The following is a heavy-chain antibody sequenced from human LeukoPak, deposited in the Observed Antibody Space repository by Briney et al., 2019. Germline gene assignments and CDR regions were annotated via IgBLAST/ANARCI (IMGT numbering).Heavy chain of an antibody. Sequence: PGGSLRLSCAASGFTFSSYSMNWVRQAPGKGLEWVAVISYDGSNKYYADSVKGRFTISRDNSKNTLYLQMNSLRAEDTAVYYCARDRNGRNTFDYWGQGTLVTVSS. CDR2: ISYDGSNK. D-gene: IGHD1-14*01. J-gene: IGHJ4*02. V-gene: IGHV3-30*03. CDR1: GFTFSSYS. CDR3: ARDRNGRNTFDY.